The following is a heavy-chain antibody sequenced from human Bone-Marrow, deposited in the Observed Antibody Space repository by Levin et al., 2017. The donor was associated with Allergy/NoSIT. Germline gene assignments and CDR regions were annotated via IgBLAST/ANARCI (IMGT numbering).Heavy chain of an antibody. V-gene: IGHV1-18*01. CDR3: ARDFATYCGGDCSLDN. CDR1: GYTFNKYG. D-gene: IGHD2-21*02. Sequence: ASVKVSCKTSGYTFNKYGINWVRQTPGQGLEWMGWISGYNGKTNYTRKFQDRVTMTTDTSANTAYMELRSLTSADTAIYYCARDFATYCGGDCSLDNWGQGTLVTVSS. CDR2: ISGYNGKT. J-gene: IGHJ4*02.